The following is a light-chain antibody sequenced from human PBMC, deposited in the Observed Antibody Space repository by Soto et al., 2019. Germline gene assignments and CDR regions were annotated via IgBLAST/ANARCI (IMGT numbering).Light chain of an antibody. Sequence: DIQMTQSPSSLSASVGDRVTITCRASQSISSYLNWYQQIPGKAPKILIYAASSLQRGVPSRFSGSGSGTDFTLTISSLQPEDFAIYYCQQSYSNPITFGQGTRLEIK. V-gene: IGKV1-39*01. J-gene: IGKJ5*01. CDR1: QSISSY. CDR3: QQSYSNPIT. CDR2: AAS.